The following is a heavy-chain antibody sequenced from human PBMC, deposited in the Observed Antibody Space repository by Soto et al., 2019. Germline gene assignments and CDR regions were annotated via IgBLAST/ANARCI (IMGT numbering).Heavy chain of an antibody. J-gene: IGHJ5*02. Sequence: SSETLSLTCTVSGGPISSGGYYWSWIRQHPGKGLEWIGYIYYSGSTYYNPSLRSRVTISVDTSKNQFSLKLSSVTAADTAVYYCSRERRYSDTNNWFDPWGQGTLVTVSS. D-gene: IGHD3-9*01. CDR1: GGPISSGGYY. V-gene: IGHV4-31*03. CDR2: IYYSGST. CDR3: SRERRYSDTNNWFDP.